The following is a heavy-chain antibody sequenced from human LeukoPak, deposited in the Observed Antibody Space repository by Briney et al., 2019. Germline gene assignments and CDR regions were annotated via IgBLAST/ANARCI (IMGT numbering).Heavy chain of an antibody. V-gene: IGHV4-59*12. J-gene: IGHJ4*02. CDR3: ARAQTTVTHFDY. CDR1: GGSIRGYH. D-gene: IGHD1-1*01. CDR2: IYYSGST. Sequence: SETLSLTCNVSGGSIRGYHWVWIGPPPRQGLEWIGYIYYSGSTNYNPSLKSRVTISVDTSKKQFSLKLSSVTAADTAVYYCARAQTTVTHFDYWGQGTLVTVSS.